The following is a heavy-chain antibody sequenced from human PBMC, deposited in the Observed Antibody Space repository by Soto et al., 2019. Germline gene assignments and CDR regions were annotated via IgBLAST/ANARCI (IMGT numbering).Heavy chain of an antibody. CDR3: ARSLYYDSSGYDY. D-gene: IGHD3-22*01. CDR1: GGSISSGGYS. J-gene: IGHJ4*02. CDR2: IYHSGST. V-gene: IGHV4-30-2*01. Sequence: SETLSLTCAVSGGSISSGGYSWSWIRQPPGKGLEWIGYIYHSGSTYYNPSLKSRVTISVDTSKNQFSLKLSSVTAADTAVYYCARSLYYDSSGYDYWGQGTLVTVSS.